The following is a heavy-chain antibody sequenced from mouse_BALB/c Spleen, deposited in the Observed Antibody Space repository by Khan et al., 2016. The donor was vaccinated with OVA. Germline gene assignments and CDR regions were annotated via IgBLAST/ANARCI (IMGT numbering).Heavy chain of an antibody. D-gene: IGHD1-1*01. CDR3: ATSYYYGYYFDY. Sequence: EVQLQESGGGLVQPGGSRKLSCAASGFTFSSYGMHWVRQAPEKGLEWVAYISGDSSTIYYADTLKGRFTFSRDNSKNTPFLQMTSLMSEDTAMYYCATSYYYGYYFDYWGPGTTLTVSS. CDR2: ISGDSSTI. J-gene: IGHJ2*01. V-gene: IGHV5-17*02. CDR1: GFTFSSYG.